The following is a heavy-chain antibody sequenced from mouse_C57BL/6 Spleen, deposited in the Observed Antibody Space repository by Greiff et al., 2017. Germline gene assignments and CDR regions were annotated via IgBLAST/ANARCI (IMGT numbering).Heavy chain of an antibody. D-gene: IGHD1-1*01. J-gene: IGHJ4*01. CDR3: TRDSGYYGYYAMDY. CDR1: GFTFSSYA. CDR2: ISSGGDYI. Sequence: EVKLVESGEGLVKPGGSLKLSCAASGFTFSSYAMSWVRQTPEKRLEWVAYISSGGDYIYYADTVKGRFTISRDNARNTLYLQMSSLKSEDTAMYYCTRDSGYYGYYAMDYWGQGTSVTVSS. V-gene: IGHV5-9-1*02.